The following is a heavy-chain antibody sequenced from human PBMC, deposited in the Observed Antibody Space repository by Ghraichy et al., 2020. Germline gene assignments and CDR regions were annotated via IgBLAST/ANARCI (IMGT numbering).Heavy chain of an antibody. CDR1: GGSISSYY. CDR2: IYYSGST. CDR3: ARDVLTGYDY. Sequence: ESLNISCTVSGGSISSYYWSWIRQPPGKGLEWIGYIYYSGSTNYNPSLKSRVTISVDTSKNQFSLKLSSVTAADTAVYYCARDVLTGYDYWGQGTLVTVSS. V-gene: IGHV4-59*01. D-gene: IGHD3-9*01. J-gene: IGHJ4*02.